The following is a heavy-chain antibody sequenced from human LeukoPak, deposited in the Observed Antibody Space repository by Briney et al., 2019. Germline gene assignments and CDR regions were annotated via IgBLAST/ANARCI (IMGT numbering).Heavy chain of an antibody. Sequence: GGSLRLSCAASGFTVSSNYMTWVRQAPGKGLECVSFLYRGVSTYSADSVKGRFTISRDTSKNTLYLQMNSLKAEDTAVYYCTRFQWGATDAFDIWGQGTMVAASS. D-gene: IGHD1-26*01. V-gene: IGHV3-66*01. CDR3: TRFQWGATDAFDI. J-gene: IGHJ3*02. CDR1: GFTVSSNY. CDR2: LYRGVST.